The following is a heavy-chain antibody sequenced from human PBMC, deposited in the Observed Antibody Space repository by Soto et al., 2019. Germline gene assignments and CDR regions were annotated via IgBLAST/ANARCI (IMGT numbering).Heavy chain of an antibody. CDR1: GGTFSSYA. CDR2: SIPIVGTA. CDR3: ASVREAKDRSVPPLAAFDI. D-gene: IGHD3-10*01. Sequence: SGKVCCNGSGGTFSSYASSWVRQAPGQGREWMGGSIPIVGTANYAQKCQGRVTITADESTSTAYMELISLRSEETAVYSCASVREAKDRSVPPLAAFDIWAQATKVTVSS. V-gene: IGHV1-69*13. J-gene: IGHJ3*02.